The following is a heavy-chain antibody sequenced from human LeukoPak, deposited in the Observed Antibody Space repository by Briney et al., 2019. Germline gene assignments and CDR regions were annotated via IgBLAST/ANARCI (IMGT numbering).Heavy chain of an antibody. D-gene: IGHD5-12*01. J-gene: IGHJ4*02. CDR1: GGSMSPYH. CDR2: IYYSGST. V-gene: IGHV4-59*12. Sequence: SETLSLTCTVSGGSMSPYHWGWIRQPPGKGLEWTGYIYYSGSTNYNPSLESRVTISVDTSKNQFSLKLSSVTAADTAVYYCARSRDGYNFRFDYWGQGTLVTASS. CDR3: ARSRDGYNFRFDY.